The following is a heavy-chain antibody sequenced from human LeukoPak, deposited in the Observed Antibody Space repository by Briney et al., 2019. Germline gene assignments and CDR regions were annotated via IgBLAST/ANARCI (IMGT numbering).Heavy chain of an antibody. J-gene: IGHJ4*02. CDR1: GFTFSSYG. V-gene: IGHV3-30*18. Sequence: GGSLRLSCAASGFTFSSYGMHWVRQAPGKGLEWLAVISYDGSNKYYADSVKGLFTISRDNSKNPLYLQMNSLRAEDTAVYYCAKDSTPMVRGVIRFGYFDYWGQGTLVTVSS. CDR3: AKDSTPMVRGVIRFGYFDY. CDR2: ISYDGSNK. D-gene: IGHD3-10*01.